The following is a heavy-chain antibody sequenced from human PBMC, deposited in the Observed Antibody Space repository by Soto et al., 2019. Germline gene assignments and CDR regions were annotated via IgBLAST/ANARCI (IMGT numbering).Heavy chain of an antibody. V-gene: IGHV4-34*01. CDR2: INHSGST. CDR1: GGSFSGYY. Sequence: PSETLSLTCAVYGGSFSGYYWSWIRQPPGKGLEWIGEINHSGSTNYNPSLKSRVTISVDTSKNQFSLKLSSVTAADTAVYYCARRPRNNRGTYGDYFDYWGQGTLVTVSS. D-gene: IGHD3-16*01. CDR3: ARRPRNNRGTYGDYFDY. J-gene: IGHJ4*02.